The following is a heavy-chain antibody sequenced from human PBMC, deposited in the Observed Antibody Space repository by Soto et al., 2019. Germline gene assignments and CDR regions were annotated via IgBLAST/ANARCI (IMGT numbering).Heavy chain of an antibody. CDR1: GYTFTSYG. CDR2: ISTYNGNT. CDR3: ARDPQYSTSSQVFDY. V-gene: IGHV1-18*03. Sequence: QVQLVQSGAEVKKPGASVKVSCKASGYTFTSYGISWVRQAPGQGLEWVGRISTYNGNTKYAQKVTGTVTMTTDTSTSTAYMELRSLGSDDMAVYYCARDPQYSTSSQVFDYWGQGTLVTVSS. J-gene: IGHJ4*02. D-gene: IGHD6-6*01.